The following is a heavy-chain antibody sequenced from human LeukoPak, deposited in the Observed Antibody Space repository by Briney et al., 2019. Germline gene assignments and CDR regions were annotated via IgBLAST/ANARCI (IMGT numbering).Heavy chain of an antibody. CDR3: ARVKEEYSSGWYMIFDY. D-gene: IGHD6-19*01. CDR2: MYSSGTI. CDR1: GGSVSGSYY. J-gene: IGHJ4*02. V-gene: IGHV4-61*01. Sequence: SETLSLTCTVSGGSVSGSYYWNWIRQPPGKGLEWIGYMYSSGTINYNPSLKSRVTISVDTSKNQFSLKLSSVTAADTAVYYCARVKEEYSSGWYMIFDYWGQGTLVTVSS.